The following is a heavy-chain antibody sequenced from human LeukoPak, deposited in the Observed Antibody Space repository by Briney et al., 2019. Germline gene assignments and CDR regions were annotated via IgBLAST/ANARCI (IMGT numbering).Heavy chain of an antibody. J-gene: IGHJ4*02. D-gene: IGHD1-7*01. CDR2: ISSSGSTI. CDR3: ASPKSNWNFFSGDY. CDR1: GFTFSDYY. Sequence: GGSLRLSCAASGFTFSDYYMSWIRQAPGKGLEWVSYISSSGSTIYYADSVKGRFTISRDNAKNSLYLQMNGLRAEDTAVYYCASPKSNWNFFSGDYWGQGTLVTVSS. V-gene: IGHV3-11*01.